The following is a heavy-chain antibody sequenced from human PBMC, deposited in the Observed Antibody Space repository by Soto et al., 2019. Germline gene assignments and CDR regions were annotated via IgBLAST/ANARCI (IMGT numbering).Heavy chain of an antibody. J-gene: IGHJ4*02. V-gene: IGHV4-34*01. CDR1: GESFGAYY. CDR2: VYHSGDT. D-gene: IGHD4-17*01. CDR3: ARGFSNSVTTRFDS. Sequence: VHLQQWGAGLLRPSETLSLTCTVSGESFGAYYWSWIRQSPGKGLELIGEVYHSGDTKYNPSLKSRVTISEDPSKNQFSLRMTSMTAADTGVYYCARGFSNSVTTRFDSWGQGTLVTVSS.